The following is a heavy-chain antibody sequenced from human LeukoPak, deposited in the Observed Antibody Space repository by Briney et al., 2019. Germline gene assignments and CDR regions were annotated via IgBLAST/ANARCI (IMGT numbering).Heavy chain of an antibody. D-gene: IGHD2-2*02. V-gene: IGHV1-8*01. Sequence: ASVRVSCKASGYTFTSYDINWVRQATGQGLEWMGWMNPNSGNTGYAQKFQGRVTMTRKTSISTAYMELSSLRSEDTAVYYCARGREIPTDFDYWGQGTLVTVSS. J-gene: IGHJ4*02. CDR3: ARGREIPTDFDY. CDR2: MNPNSGNT. CDR1: GYTFTSYD.